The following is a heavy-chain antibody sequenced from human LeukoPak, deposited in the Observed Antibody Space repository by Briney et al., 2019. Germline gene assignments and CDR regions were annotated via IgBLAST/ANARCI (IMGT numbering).Heavy chain of an antibody. CDR3: AKDYPRSGTGGYYFDY. CDR1: GFTFSSYS. V-gene: IGHV3-21*01. J-gene: IGHJ4*02. D-gene: IGHD1-26*01. Sequence: AGGSLRLSCAASGFTFSSYSMNWVRQAPGKGLEWVSSISSSSSYIYYADSVKGRFTISRDNAKNSLYLQMNSLRAEDTAVYYCAKDYPRSGTGGYYFDYWGQGTLVTVSS. CDR2: ISSSSSYI.